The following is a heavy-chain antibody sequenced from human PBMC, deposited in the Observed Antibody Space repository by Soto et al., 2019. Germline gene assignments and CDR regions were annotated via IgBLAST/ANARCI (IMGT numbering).Heavy chain of an antibody. CDR3: AKDWQYCSGGSCYSRENDAFDI. CDR1: GFTFSSYA. D-gene: IGHD2-15*01. CDR2: ISGSGGST. Sequence: GGSLRLSCAASGFTFSSYAMSWVRQAPGKGLEWVSAISGSGGSTYYADSVKGRFTISRDNSKNALYLQMNSLRAEDTAVYYCAKDWQYCSGGSCYSRENDAFDIWGQGTMVTVSS. J-gene: IGHJ3*02. V-gene: IGHV3-23*01.